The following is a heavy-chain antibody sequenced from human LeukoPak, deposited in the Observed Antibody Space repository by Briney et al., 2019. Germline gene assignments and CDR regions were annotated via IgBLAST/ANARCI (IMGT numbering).Heavy chain of an antibody. CDR3: ARGGLAGYYYFDY. CDR2: ISYDGSNK. Sequence: GGSLRLSCAASGFTFSSYAMHWVRQASGKGLEWVAVISYDGSNKYYADSVKGRFTISRDNSKNTLYLQMNSLRAEDTAVYYCARGGLAGYYYFDYWGQGTLVTVSS. CDR1: GFTFSSYA. J-gene: IGHJ4*02. V-gene: IGHV3-30-3*01. D-gene: IGHD3-9*01.